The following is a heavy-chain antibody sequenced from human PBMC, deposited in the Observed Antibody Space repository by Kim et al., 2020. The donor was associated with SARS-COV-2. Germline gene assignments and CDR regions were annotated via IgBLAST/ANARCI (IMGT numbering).Heavy chain of an antibody. CDR3: ARGGRIAVAGYYYGMDV. D-gene: IGHD6-19*01. Sequence: ASVKVSCKASGYTFTSYDINWVRQATGQGLEWMGWMNPNSGNTGYAQKFQGRVTMTRNTSISTAYMELSSLRSEDTAVYYCARGGRIAVAGYYYGMDVWGQGTTVTVSS. V-gene: IGHV1-8*01. J-gene: IGHJ6*02. CDR2: MNPNSGNT. CDR1: GYTFTSYD.